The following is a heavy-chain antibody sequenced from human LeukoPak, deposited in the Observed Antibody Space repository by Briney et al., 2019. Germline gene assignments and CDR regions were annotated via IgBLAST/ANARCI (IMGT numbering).Heavy chain of an antibody. D-gene: IGHD3-16*01. CDR2: ISAYNGNT. J-gene: IGHJ4*02. CDR1: RYTFTSYG. Sequence: ASVKVSCKASRYTFTSYGISWVRQAPGQGLEWMGWISAYNGNTNYAQKLQGRVTMTTDTSTSTAYMELRSLRSDDTAVYYCARLYDYVWGSSPFDYWGQGTLVTVSA. V-gene: IGHV1-18*01. CDR3: ARLYDYVWGSSPFDY.